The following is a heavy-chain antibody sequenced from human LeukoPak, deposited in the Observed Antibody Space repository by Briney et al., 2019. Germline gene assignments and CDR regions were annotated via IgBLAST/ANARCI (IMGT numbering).Heavy chain of an antibody. D-gene: IGHD3-3*01. CDR3: ATTIFGMVTNDY. V-gene: IGHV1-2*02. Sequence: ASVKVSCKASGYTFTGYYMHWVRQAPGQGLEWMGWINPNSGGTNYAQKFQGRVTMTRDTSISTAYMELSRLRSDDTAVYYCATTIFGMVTNDYWGQGTLVTVSS. CDR2: INPNSGGT. J-gene: IGHJ4*02. CDR1: GYTFTGYY.